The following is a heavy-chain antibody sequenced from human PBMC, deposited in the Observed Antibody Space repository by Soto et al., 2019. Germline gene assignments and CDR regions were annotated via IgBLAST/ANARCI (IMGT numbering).Heavy chain of an antibody. CDR1: GYTFTSYA. D-gene: IGHD2-2*01. CDR3: ARDLGGYCSSTSCYSENWFDP. Sequence: ASVKVSCKASGYTFTSYAMHWVRQAPGQRLEWMGWINAGNGNTKYSQKFQGRVTITRDTSASTAYMELSSLRSEDTAVYYCARDLGGYCSSTSCYSENWFDPWGQGTLVTVSS. CDR2: INAGNGNT. J-gene: IGHJ5*02. V-gene: IGHV1-3*01.